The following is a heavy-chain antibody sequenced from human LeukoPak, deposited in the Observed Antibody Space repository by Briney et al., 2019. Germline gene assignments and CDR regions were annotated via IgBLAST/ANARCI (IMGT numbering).Heavy chain of an antibody. CDR2: INPNSGGT. CDR1: GYTFTGYY. CDR3: AMYYYDSSGLDY. V-gene: IGHV1-2*02. Sequence: ASVKVSCKASGYTFTGYYMHWVRQAPGQGLEWMGWINPNSGGTNYAQKFQGRVTMTRDTSISTAYMELSRLRSDDTAVYYCAMYYYDSSGLDYWGQGTLVTVSS. D-gene: IGHD3-22*01. J-gene: IGHJ4*02.